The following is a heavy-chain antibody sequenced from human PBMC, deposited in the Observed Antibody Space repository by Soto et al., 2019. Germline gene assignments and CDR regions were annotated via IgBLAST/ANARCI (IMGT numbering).Heavy chain of an antibody. Sequence: LRLSCAASGFTFSSYSMNWVRQAPGKGLEWVSSISSSSSYIYYADSVKGRFTISRDNAKNSLYLQMNSLRAEDTAVYYCASHYYYDSSGYYPYYYYGMDVWGQGTTVTVSS. J-gene: IGHJ6*02. D-gene: IGHD3-22*01. CDR3: ASHYYYDSSGYYPYYYYGMDV. CDR1: GFTFSSYS. CDR2: ISSSSSYI. V-gene: IGHV3-21*01.